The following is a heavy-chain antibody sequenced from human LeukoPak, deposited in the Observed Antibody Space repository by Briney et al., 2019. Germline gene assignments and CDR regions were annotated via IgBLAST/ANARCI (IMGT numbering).Heavy chain of an antibody. CDR3: AKEVIRYWYFDP. J-gene: IGHJ2*01. Sequence: GGSLRLSCAASGFTFSSYWMHWVRQAPGKGLVWVSHINTDGSTTTYADSVKGRFSISRDNAKNTLYLQVNTLRAEDTAVYYCAKEVIRYWYFDPWGRGTLVTVSS. V-gene: IGHV3-74*01. D-gene: IGHD2-21*01. CDR2: INTDGSTT. CDR1: GFTFSSYW.